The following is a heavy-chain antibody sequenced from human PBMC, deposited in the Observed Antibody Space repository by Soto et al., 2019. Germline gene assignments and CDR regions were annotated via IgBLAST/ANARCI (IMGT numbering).Heavy chain of an antibody. CDR1: GFTFSDHY. D-gene: IGHD2-8*02. V-gene: IGHV3-72*01. CDR3: ATSRPTNYWSGFDY. CDR2: IRNKRYVYTT. Sequence: EVQLVESGGGLVQPGGSLRLSCAASGFTFSDHYMDWVRQDTGKGLEWVGRIRNKRYVYTTVDAASVKGRFTISRDESQSSVFLQINSPRTEDTAVYYCATSRPTNYWSGFDYWGQGTLVSVSS. J-gene: IGHJ4*02.